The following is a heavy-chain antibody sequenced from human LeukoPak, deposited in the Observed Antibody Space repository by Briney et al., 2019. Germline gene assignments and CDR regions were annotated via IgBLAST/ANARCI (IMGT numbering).Heavy chain of an antibody. Sequence: GASVKVSCKASGYTFTSYDINWVRQATGQGLEWMGWMNPNSGNTGCAQKFQGRVTMTRNTYISTAYMELSSLRSEDTAVYYCARGGSSWYYYYYGMDVWGQGTTVTVSS. CDR3: ARGGSSWYYYYYGMDV. V-gene: IGHV1-8*01. D-gene: IGHD6-13*01. CDR2: MNPNSGNT. CDR1: GYTFTSYD. J-gene: IGHJ6*02.